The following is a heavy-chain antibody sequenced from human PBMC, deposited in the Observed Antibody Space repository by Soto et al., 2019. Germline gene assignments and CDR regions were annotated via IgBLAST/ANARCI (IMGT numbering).Heavy chain of an antibody. V-gene: IGHV3-23*01. CDR3: AKAVNYCGVMCYVFEY. CDR1: GFTFTSHA. Sequence: PGGSLRLSCAASGFTFTSHAMTWVRRAPGKGLEWVSGISGSGGSTYYADSVKGRFTISRDNYKNTLYLQMSSLRAEDTAVYYCAKAVNYCGVMCYVFEYWGQGTQVTVSS. J-gene: IGHJ4*02. CDR2: ISGSGGST. D-gene: IGHD2-21*01.